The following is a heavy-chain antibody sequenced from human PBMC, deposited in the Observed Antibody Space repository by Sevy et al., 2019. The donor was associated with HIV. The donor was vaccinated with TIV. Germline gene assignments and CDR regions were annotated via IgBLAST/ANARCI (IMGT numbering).Heavy chain of an antibody. D-gene: IGHD3-16*01. J-gene: IGHJ4*02. CDR2: IRGDGKST. CDR3: ARGGSKLSTIES. Sequence: GGSLRLSCEASGFSISNYWMNWVRQGPGKGLVWVSRIRGDGKSTNYADSVKGSFTISRDDRKNTVYLQVNNLKAEDTGVYYCARGGSKLSTIESWGQGTLVTVSS. CDR1: GFSISNYW. V-gene: IGHV3-74*01.